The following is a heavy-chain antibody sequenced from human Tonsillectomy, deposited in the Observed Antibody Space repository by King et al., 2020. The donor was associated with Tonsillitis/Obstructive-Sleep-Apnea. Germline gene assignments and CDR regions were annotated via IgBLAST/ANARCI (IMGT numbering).Heavy chain of an antibody. J-gene: IGHJ4*02. Sequence: VQLVESGAEVKKPGASVKVSCKASGYTFTSYYMHWVRQAPGQGLEWMGIINPSGGSTSYAQTFQGRVTMTRETSTSTVYMELSSLSSEDTAVYYCARANTPGHEFGGVIVDYWGQGTLVTVSS. D-gene: IGHD3-16*02. CDR2: INPSGGST. CDR1: GYTFTSYY. V-gene: IGHV1-46*01. CDR3: ARANTPGHEFGGVIVDY.